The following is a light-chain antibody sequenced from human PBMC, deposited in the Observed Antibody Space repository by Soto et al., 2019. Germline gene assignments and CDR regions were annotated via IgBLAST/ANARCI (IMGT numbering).Light chain of an antibody. V-gene: IGLV2-23*01. CDR3: CSYAGSSTLV. J-gene: IGLJ2*01. CDR2: EGS. Sequence: QSALTQPASVSGSPGQSITISCTGTSSDVGSYNLVSWYQQHPGKAPKLMIYEGSKRPSGVSNRFSGSKSGNTASLTISGRRAEEGDDVYCCSYAGSSTLVFGGGTKLTAL. CDR1: SSDVGSYNL.